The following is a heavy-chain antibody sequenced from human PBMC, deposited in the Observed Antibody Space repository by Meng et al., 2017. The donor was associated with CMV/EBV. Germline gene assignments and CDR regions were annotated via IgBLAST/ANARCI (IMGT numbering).Heavy chain of an antibody. CDR1: GFTFSSYG. J-gene: IGHJ4*02. V-gene: IGHV3-30*02. Sequence: GESLKISCAASGFTFSSYGMHWVRQAPGKGLEWVAFIRYDGSNKYYADSVKGRFTISRDNSKNTPYLQMNSLRAEDTAVYYCAKDCSPYCSSTSCYGYFDYWGQGTLVTVSS. D-gene: IGHD2-2*01. CDR2: IRYDGSNK. CDR3: AKDCSPYCSSTSCYGYFDY.